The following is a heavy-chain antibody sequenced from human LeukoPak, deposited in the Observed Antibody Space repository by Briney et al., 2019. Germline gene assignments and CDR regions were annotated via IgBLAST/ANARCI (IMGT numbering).Heavy chain of an antibody. V-gene: IGHV4-34*01. CDR2: INHSGST. CDR3: ARVGSPVDTGRNWFGP. Sequence: KPSETLSLTCAVYGGSFSGYYWSWIRQPPGKGLEWIGEINHSGSTNYNPSLKSRVTISVGTSKNQFSLKLSSVTAADTAVYYCARVGSPVDTGRNWFGPWGQGTLVTVSS. D-gene: IGHD5-18*01. J-gene: IGHJ5*02. CDR1: GGSFSGYY.